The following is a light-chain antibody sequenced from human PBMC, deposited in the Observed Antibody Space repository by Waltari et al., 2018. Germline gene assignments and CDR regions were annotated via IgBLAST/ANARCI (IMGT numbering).Light chain of an antibody. Sequence: SSELTQDPAVSVAFGQTVRLTFQGHSLRSYYASWYQPKAGQAPVLVIFGKNNRPSGIPDRFSGSSSGNTASLTITRAQAEDEADYYCNSRESSGNPLVAFGGGTKLTVL. CDR1: SLRSYY. CDR3: NSRESSGNPLVA. V-gene: IGLV3-19*01. J-gene: IGLJ2*01. CDR2: GKN.